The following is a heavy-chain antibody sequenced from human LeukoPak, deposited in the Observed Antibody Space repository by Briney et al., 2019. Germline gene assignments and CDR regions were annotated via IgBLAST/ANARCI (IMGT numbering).Heavy chain of an antibody. V-gene: IGHV5-51*01. CDR1: GYSFTSHW. CDR3: ARGNYYDSSGYYCGWFDP. J-gene: IGHJ5*02. D-gene: IGHD3-22*01. Sequence: GESLKNSCKGSGYSFTSHWIGWVRQMPGKGLEWKGIIYPGDSDTRYSPSFQGQVTISADKSISTAYLQWSSLKASDTAMYYCARGNYYDSSGYYCGWFDPWGQGTLVTVSS. CDR2: IYPGDSDT.